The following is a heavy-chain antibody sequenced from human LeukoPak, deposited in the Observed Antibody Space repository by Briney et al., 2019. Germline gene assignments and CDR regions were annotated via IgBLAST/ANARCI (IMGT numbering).Heavy chain of an antibody. V-gene: IGHV3-66*02. J-gene: IGHJ4*02. CDR1: GFTFSHYN. CDR2: IYSGGST. Sequence: GGSLRLSCAASGFTFSHYNMNWVRQAPGKGLEWVSVIYSGGSTYYADSVKGRFTISRDNSKNKVYLQMNSLRTEDTAVYYCARDGFGSRFDYWGQGTLVTVSS. CDR3: ARDGFGSRFDY. D-gene: IGHD3-10*01.